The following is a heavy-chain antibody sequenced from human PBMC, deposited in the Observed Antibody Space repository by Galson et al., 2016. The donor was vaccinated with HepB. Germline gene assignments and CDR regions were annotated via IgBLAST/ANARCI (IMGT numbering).Heavy chain of an antibody. V-gene: IGHV5-51*03. CDR2: IYPRDSEI. J-gene: IGHJ3*02. CDR3: ARDASGYCTNGGCLTDAFDM. CDR1: GYTFTNYW. Sequence: QSGAEVKKPGESLRISCKGSGYTFTNYWIGWVRQMPGKGLDWMGIIYPRDSEIRYSPSFQGQVTISVDKSISTAYLQWSSLKASDTAMYYCARDASGYCTNGGCLTDAFDMWGQGTMVTVSS. D-gene: IGHD2-8*01.